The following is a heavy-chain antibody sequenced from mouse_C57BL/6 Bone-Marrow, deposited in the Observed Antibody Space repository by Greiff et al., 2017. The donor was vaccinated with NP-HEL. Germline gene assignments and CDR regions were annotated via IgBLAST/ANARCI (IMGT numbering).Heavy chain of an antibody. CDR2: FYPGSGSI. V-gene: IGHV1-62-2*01. D-gene: IGHD2-3*01. CDR1: GYTFTSYW. J-gene: IGHJ3*01. Sequence: QVQLQQPGAELVKPGASVKMSCKASGYTFTSYWITWVKQRSGQGLEWIGWFYPGSGSIKYNEKFKDKATLTADKSSSTVYMELSRLTSEDSAVYFCARHESYDGYYRWFAYWGQGTLVTVSA. CDR3: ARHESYDGYYRWFAY.